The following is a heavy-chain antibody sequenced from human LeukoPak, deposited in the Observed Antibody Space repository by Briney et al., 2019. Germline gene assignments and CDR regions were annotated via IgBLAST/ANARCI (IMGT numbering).Heavy chain of an antibody. D-gene: IGHD6-13*01. CDR3: ARPPPPRYSSSPGGDY. V-gene: IGHV4-39*01. J-gene: IGHJ4*02. CDR2: IYYSGST. CDR1: GGSISSSSYY. Sequence: PSETLSLTCTVSGGSISSSSYYWGWVRQPPGKGLEWIGSIYYSGSTYYNPSLKSRVTISVDTSKNQFSLKLSSVTAADTAVYYCARPPPPRYSSSPGGDYWGQGTLVTVSS.